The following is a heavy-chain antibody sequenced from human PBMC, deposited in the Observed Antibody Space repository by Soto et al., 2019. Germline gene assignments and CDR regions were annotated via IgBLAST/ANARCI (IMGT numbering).Heavy chain of an antibody. Sequence: SETLSLTCTVSGDSISSSSNYWGWIRQPPGKGLEWVGRIYYSGNTYYNPSLKSRVTISVDTSKNQFSLKLNSVTAADTVVYYCARQAYCGGDCYYYFDYWGQGTLVTVSS. CDR2: IYYSGNT. CDR1: GDSISSSSNY. V-gene: IGHV4-39*01. J-gene: IGHJ4*02. CDR3: ARQAYCGGDCYYYFDY. D-gene: IGHD2-21*02.